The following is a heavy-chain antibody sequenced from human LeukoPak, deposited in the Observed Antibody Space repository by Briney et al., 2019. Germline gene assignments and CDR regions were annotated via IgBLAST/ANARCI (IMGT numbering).Heavy chain of an antibody. CDR3: ARDLQQLVNDYGMDV. CDR1: GGSISSYY. Sequence: ASETLSLTCTVSGGSISSYYWSWIRQPPGKGLEWIGYIYYSGSTNYNPSLKSRVTISVDTSKNQFSLKLSSVTAADTAVYYCARDLQQLVNDYGMDVWGQGTTVTVSS. J-gene: IGHJ6*02. V-gene: IGHV4-59*01. D-gene: IGHD6-13*01. CDR2: IYYSGST.